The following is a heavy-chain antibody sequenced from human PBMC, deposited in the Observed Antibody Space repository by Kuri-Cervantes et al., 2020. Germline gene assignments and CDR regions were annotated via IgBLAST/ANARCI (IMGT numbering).Heavy chain of an antibody. V-gene: IGHV3-21*01. CDR3: ARELSDYDSYGWYLDL. Sequence: GESLKISCAASGFTFSSYSMNWVRQAPGKGLEWVSSISSSSSYIYYADSVKGRFTISRDNAKNSLYLQMNSLRAEDTAVYYCARELSDYDSYGWYLDLWSRGTLVTVSS. J-gene: IGHJ2*01. CDR1: GFTFSSYS. CDR2: ISSSSSYI. D-gene: IGHD3-22*01.